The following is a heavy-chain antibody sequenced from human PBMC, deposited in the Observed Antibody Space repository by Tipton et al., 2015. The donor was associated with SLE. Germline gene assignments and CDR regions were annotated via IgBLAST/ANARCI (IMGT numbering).Heavy chain of an antibody. J-gene: IGHJ3*02. D-gene: IGHD1-26*01. Sequence: TLSLTYTVSGGSISSHYWSWIRQPPGKGLEWIGEINHSGSTSYNPSLKSRVTISVDTSKNQFSLKLSSVTAADTAVYYCAREWDGGSYTFDAFDIWGQGTMVTVSS. CDR3: AREWDGGSYTFDAFDI. V-gene: IGHV4-59*11. CDR2: INHSGST. CDR1: GGSISSHY.